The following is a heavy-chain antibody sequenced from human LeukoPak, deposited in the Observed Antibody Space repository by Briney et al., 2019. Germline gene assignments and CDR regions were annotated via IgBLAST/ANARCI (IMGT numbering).Heavy chain of an antibody. D-gene: IGHD6-13*01. CDR1: GFTFSSYG. Sequence: GGTLRLSCAASGFTFSSYGMNWVRQAPGKGLEWVSSISSSSSYIYYADSVKGRFTISRDNAKNSLYLQMNSLRAEDTAVHYCARWGGAAAGTWYWGQGTLVTVSS. J-gene: IGHJ4*02. V-gene: IGHV3-21*01. CDR3: ARWGGAAAGTWY. CDR2: ISSSSSYI.